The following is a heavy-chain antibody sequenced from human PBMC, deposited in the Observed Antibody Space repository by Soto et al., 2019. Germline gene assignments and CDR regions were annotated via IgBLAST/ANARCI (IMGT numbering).Heavy chain of an antibody. V-gene: IGHV3-30*18. CDR3: AKEGAAASRHYYYYYMDV. CDR1: GFTFSSYG. J-gene: IGHJ6*03. D-gene: IGHD2-2*01. CDR2: ISYDGSNK. Sequence: VQMVESGGGLVQPGRSLRLSCAASGFTFSSYGMHWVRQAPGKGLEWVAVISYDGSNKYYADSVKGRFTISRDNSKNTLYLQMNSLRAEDTAVYYCAKEGAAASRHYYYYYMDVWGKGTTVTVSS.